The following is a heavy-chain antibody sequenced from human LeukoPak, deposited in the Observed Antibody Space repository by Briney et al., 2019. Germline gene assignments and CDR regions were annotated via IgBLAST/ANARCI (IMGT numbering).Heavy chain of an antibody. CDR1: GGSFSGYY. J-gene: IGHJ3*02. Sequence: SETLSLTCAVYGGSFSGYYWSWIRQPPGKGLEWIGCIYYSGSTYYNPSLKSRVTISVDMSKSQFSLRLTSVTAADTAVYYCARKNDFDIWGQGTLVTVSS. D-gene: IGHD2/OR15-2a*01. CDR3: ARKNDFDI. CDR2: IYYSGST. V-gene: IGHV4-59*01.